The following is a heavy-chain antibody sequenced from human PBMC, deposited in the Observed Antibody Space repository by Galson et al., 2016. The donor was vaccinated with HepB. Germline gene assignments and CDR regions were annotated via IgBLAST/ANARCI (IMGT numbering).Heavy chain of an antibody. J-gene: IGHJ4*02. CDR3: GNLHGYFDY. Sequence: SLRLSCAASGFTFSSYGMHWVRQAPGKGLEWVAAISYDGSHKYYADSVKGRFTISRDNSKNTVYLQANSLRAEDTAVYYCGNLHGYFDYWGQGTLVTVSS. CDR2: ISYDGSHK. CDR1: GFTFSSYG. V-gene: IGHV3-30*03.